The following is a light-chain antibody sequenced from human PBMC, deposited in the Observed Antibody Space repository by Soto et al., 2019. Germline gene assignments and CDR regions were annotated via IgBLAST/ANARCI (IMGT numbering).Light chain of an antibody. Sequence: QAVVTQPPSASGTPGQRVTISCSGSSSNIGSHTVNWYQQLPGTAPKGLIYHDNQRPSGVPDRFSGSKSGTSASLAITGLQAEDEADYYCQSYDSSLSNSGCVFGTGTKLTVL. CDR1: SSNIGSHT. J-gene: IGLJ1*01. CDR2: HDN. V-gene: IGLV1-44*01. CDR3: QSYDSSLSNSGCV.